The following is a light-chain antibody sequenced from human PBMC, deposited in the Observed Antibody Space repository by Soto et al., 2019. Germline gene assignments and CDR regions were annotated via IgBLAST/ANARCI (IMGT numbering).Light chain of an antibody. V-gene: IGKV1-5*01. J-gene: IGKJ1*01. CDR2: DAS. Sequence: DIQMTQSPSTLSASVGDRVTITCRASQSISSWLAWYQQKPGKAPKLLIYDASSLESGVPSRFSGSGSGTEFTLALRRLQPDDFATYYYQQYNTSTLGQGTKVEIK. CDR3: QQYNTST. CDR1: QSISSW.